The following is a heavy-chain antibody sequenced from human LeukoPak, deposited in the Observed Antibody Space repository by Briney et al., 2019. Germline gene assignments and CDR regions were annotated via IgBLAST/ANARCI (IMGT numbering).Heavy chain of an antibody. CDR3: AREGGYSSSSDY. CDR1: GGSFSGYY. D-gene: IGHD6-6*01. J-gene: IGHJ4*02. CDR2: INHSGST. V-gene: IGHV4-34*01. Sequence: PSETLSLTCAVYGGSFSGYYWSWIRQPPGKGLEWIGEINHSGSTNYNPSLKSRVTISVDTSKNQFSLKLSSVTAADTAVYYCAREGGYSSSSDYWGQGTLVTVSS.